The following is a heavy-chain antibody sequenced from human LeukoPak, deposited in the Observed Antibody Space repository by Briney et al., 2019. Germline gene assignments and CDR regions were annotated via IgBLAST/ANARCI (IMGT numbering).Heavy chain of an antibody. Sequence: GGSLRLSCAASGFTFSSYNMNWVRQAPGKGLEWVSCISSSSNYINYADSVKGRFTISRDNAENSLYLQMNSLRAEDTAMYYCASYDYGAFDIWGQGTMVTVSS. D-gene: IGHD4-17*01. CDR3: ASYDYGAFDI. V-gene: IGHV3-21*01. J-gene: IGHJ3*02. CDR2: ISSSSNYI. CDR1: GFTFSSYN.